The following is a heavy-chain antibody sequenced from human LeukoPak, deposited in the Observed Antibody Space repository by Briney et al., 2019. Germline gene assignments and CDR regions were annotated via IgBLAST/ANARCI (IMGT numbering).Heavy chain of an antibody. CDR2: INTNTEKS. D-gene: IGHD6-25*01. V-gene: IGHV7-4-1*02. Sequence: GASVKVSCKASGYSITNYAILWVRQAPGQGLEWMRWINTNTEKSTYAPGFTGRYVFSLDSSVNTAYLQISSLKAEDTALYYCATGGGYRFAYWGQGTLVTVSS. J-gene: IGHJ4*02. CDR1: GYSITNYA. CDR3: ATGGGYRFAY.